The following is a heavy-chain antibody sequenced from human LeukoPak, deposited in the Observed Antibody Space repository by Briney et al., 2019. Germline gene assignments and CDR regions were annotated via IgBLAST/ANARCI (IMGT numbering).Heavy chain of an antibody. CDR1: GFSFGDYS. V-gene: IGHV3-48*01. CDR2: SRSDSSGI. D-gene: IGHD3-22*01. J-gene: IGHJ4*02. CDR3: ASREGYYYDSSGIALGI. Sequence: GGSLRLSCAASGFSFGDYSMTGVRQAPGKGLEWLSYSRSDSSGIYYADSVKGRFAISRDNARKSLYLQMNSLRVEDTAIYYCASREGYYYDSSGIALGIWGQGTLVTVSS.